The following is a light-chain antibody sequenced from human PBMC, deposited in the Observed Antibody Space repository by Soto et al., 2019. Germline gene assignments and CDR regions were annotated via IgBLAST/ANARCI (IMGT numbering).Light chain of an antibody. V-gene: IGKV1-5*03. CDR3: QQYNYSLRDN. CDR2: KAS. J-gene: IGKJ2*01. CDR1: QSISTW. Sequence: DIQMTQSPSTLSASVGDRVTITCRASQSISTWLAWYQQKPGTAPKLLIYKASTLESGVPSRFSGSRSVTEFTLTVSSLQPDDIANYYCQQYNYSLRDNFGQGTKL.